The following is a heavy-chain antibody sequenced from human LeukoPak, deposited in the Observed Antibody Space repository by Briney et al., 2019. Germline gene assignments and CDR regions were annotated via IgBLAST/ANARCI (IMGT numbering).Heavy chain of an antibody. CDR2: IHPNSGGT. V-gene: IGHV1-2*02. D-gene: IGHD3-22*01. J-gene: IGHJ4*02. CDR1: GYTLTGYY. CDR3: ARGQEKYYYESRGYYLDY. Sequence: ASVKVSCKASGYTLTGYYMHWVRQAPGQGLEWMGWIHPNSGGTNYAQKFQGRVTMTRDTSISTAYMELSRVRSDDTVVYYCARGQEKYYYESRGYYLDYWGQGTLVSVSS.